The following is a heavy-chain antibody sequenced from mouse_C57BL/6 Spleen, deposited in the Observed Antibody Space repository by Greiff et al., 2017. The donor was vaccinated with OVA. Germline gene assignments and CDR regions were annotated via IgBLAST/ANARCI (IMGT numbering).Heavy chain of an antibody. CDR2: ISDGGSYT. CDR1: GFTFSSYA. Sequence: EVHLVESGGGLVKPGGSLKLSCAASGFTFSSYAMSWVRQTPEKRLEWVATISDGGSYTYYPDNVKGRFTISRDKAKNNLYLQMSHLKTEDTAMYYCARGGYGSSYEDYWGQGTTLTVSS. V-gene: IGHV5-4*01. J-gene: IGHJ2*01. CDR3: ARGGYGSSYEDY. D-gene: IGHD1-1*01.